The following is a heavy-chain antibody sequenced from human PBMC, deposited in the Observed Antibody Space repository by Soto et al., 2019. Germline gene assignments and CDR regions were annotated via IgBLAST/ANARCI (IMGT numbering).Heavy chain of an antibody. Sequence: EVPLVESGGGSVQPGGSLRLSCAASEFTFSSDHMNWVRQAPGKGLEWISYISSSSSDMYYADSVKGRFTISRGNAKTSLYLQMNSLRDEDTAVYYCAGGRITLRTWGQGTPGSVCS. CDR3: AGGRITLRT. CDR2: ISSSSSDM. V-gene: IGHV3-48*02. D-gene: IGHD3-22*01. J-gene: IGHJ5*02. CDR1: EFTFSSDH.